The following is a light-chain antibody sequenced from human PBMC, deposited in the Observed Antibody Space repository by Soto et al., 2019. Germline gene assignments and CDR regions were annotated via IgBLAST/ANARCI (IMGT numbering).Light chain of an antibody. V-gene: IGKV1-27*01. CDR1: QGISNY. Sequence: DIQMTQSPSSLSASVGDRVTITCRASQGISNYLVWYQQKQGKVPKLLIYAASTLQSGVPSRLSGSGSGTDFTLTISSLQPEDVATYYCQNYNGAPWTFGQGTKVEIK. J-gene: IGKJ1*01. CDR3: QNYNGAPWT. CDR2: AAS.